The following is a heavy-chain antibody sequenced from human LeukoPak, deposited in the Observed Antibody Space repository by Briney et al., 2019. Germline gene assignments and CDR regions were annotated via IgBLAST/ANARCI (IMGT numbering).Heavy chain of an antibody. V-gene: IGHV4-59*01. CDR2: IYYSGST. J-gene: IGHJ4*02. Sequence: SETLSLTCTVSGDSINSYYWSWIRQPPGKGLEWIGYIYYSGSTNYNPSLKSRVSISVDTSKNQFSLKMTSVTAAGTAVYYCARGGGSSIDWYWGQGALVTVSS. CDR1: GDSINSYY. D-gene: IGHD1-26*01. CDR3: ARGGGSSIDWY.